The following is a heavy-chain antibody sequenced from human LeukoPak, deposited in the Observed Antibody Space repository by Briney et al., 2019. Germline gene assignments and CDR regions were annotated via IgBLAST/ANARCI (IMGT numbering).Heavy chain of an antibody. Sequence: ASVKVSCKASGYTFTSYYMHWVRQAPGQGPEWMGIINPSGGSTSYAQKFQGRVTMTRDTSTSTVYMELSSLRSEDTAVYYCAREGPQTMVRGVLYYYYGMDVWGQGTTVTVSS. V-gene: IGHV1-46*01. J-gene: IGHJ6*02. CDR1: GYTFTSYY. D-gene: IGHD3-10*01. CDR3: AREGPQTMVRGVLYYYYGMDV. CDR2: INPSGGST.